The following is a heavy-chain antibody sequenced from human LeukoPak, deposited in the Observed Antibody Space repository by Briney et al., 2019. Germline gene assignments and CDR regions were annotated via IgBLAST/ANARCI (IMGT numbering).Heavy chain of an antibody. J-gene: IGHJ3*02. V-gene: IGHV1-2*02. CDR1: GYTFTTYV. D-gene: IGHD6-19*01. CDR2: INPNSGGA. Sequence: GASVKVSCKASGYTFTTYVIIWVRQAPGQGLEWMGWINPNSGGANYAQKFQGRVTMTRDTSISTAYMELSRLTSDDTAVYYCARSKQWRLDAFDIWGQGTMVTVSS. CDR3: ARSKQWRLDAFDI.